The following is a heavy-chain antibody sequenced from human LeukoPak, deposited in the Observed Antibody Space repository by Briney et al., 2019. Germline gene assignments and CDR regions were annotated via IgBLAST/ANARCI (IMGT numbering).Heavy chain of an antibody. CDR2: IYYSGST. J-gene: IGHJ6*02. CDR1: GGSISSGDYY. V-gene: IGHV4-30-4*01. D-gene: IGHD6-13*01. CDR3: ARDGGYTRNYGMDV. Sequence: PSETLSLTCTVSGGSISSGDYYWSWIRQPPGKGLEWIGYIYYSGSTYYNPSLKSRVTISVDTSKNQFSLKLSSVTAADTAAYYCARDGGYTRNYGMDVWGQGTTVTVSS.